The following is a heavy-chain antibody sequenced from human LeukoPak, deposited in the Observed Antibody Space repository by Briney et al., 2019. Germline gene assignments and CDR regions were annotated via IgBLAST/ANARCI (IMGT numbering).Heavy chain of an antibody. J-gene: IGHJ5*02. Sequence: GGSLRLSCAASGFTFSSYAMHWVRQAPGKGLEWVAVISYDGSNKYYADSVKGRFTISRDNSKNTLYLQMNSLRAEDTAVYYCARDPYCSGGSCTSWFDPWGQGTLVTVSS. CDR1: GFTFSSYA. CDR2: ISYDGSNK. V-gene: IGHV3-30*04. CDR3: ARDPYCSGGSCTSWFDP. D-gene: IGHD2-15*01.